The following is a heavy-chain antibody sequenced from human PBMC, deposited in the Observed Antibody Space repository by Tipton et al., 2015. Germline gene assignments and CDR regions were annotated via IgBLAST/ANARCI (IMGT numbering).Heavy chain of an antibody. J-gene: IGHJ6*02. CDR2: ISGSGTTT. CDR1: GFSFRSYW. CDR3: ARPLLSYDSHARMDV. D-gene: IGHD3-22*01. V-gene: IGHV3-48*03. Sequence: SLRLSCAGSGFSFRSYWMTWVRQVPGKGLEWVSVISGSGTTTYYADSVKGRFIISRDNAKNTLYVQMNSLRVEDTAVYYCARPLLSYDSHARMDVWGQGTTVTVSS.